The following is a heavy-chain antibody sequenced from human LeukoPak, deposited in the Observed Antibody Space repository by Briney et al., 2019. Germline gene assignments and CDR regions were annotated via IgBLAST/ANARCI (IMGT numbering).Heavy chain of an antibody. CDR2: INPSGGST. CDR1: GYTFTSYY. J-gene: IGHJ4*02. D-gene: IGHD3-22*01. V-gene: IGHV1-46*01. CDR3: ARGPTTIQTYYYDSSGYYYDFDY. Sequence: ASVKVSCKASGYTFTSYYMHWVRQAPGQALEWMGIINPSGGSTSYAQKFQGRVTMTRDTSTSTVYMELSSLRSEDTAVYYCARGPTTIQTYYYDSSGYYYDFDYWGQGTLVTVSS.